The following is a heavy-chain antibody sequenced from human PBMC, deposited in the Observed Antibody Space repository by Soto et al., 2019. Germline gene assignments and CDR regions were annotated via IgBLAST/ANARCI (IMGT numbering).Heavy chain of an antibody. Sequence: QVQLQESGPGLVKASQTLSLNCTVSGDPIRRGDFYWTWIRQTPRRGPEWIGNIYHSGTTSYNPSLESRISISIDTSRNVFALSLASVTVADTAVYFCARDLLVFDSSGFHFWGRGILVTVAS. D-gene: IGHD3-22*01. J-gene: IGHJ5*01. CDR3: ARDLLVFDSSGFHF. CDR1: GDPIRRGDFY. V-gene: IGHV4-30-4*01. CDR2: IYHSGTT.